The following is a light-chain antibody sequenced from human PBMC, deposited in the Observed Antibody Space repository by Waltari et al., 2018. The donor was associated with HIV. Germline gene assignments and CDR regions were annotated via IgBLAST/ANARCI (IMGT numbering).Light chain of an antibody. J-gene: IGKJ4*01. CDR2: AAS. Sequence: DIQLTQSPSFLSASVADRVTITCRASQGISTYLAWYQQKPGKAPKLLIYAASTLQSGFPSRFSGSGSGTEFTLTIGGLQHEDFATYYCQQLNSYTQITFGGGTKVEIK. CDR3: QQLNSYTQIT. V-gene: IGKV1-9*01. CDR1: QGISTY.